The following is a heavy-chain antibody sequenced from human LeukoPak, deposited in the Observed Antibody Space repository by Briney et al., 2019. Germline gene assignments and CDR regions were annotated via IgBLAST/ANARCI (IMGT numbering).Heavy chain of an antibody. D-gene: IGHD6-19*01. CDR2: ISCSGSTI. V-gene: IGHV3-48*03. CDR3: ARVYSSGWYTFQDY. Sequence: GGSLRLSCAASGFTFSIYEMNWVRQAPGKGLEWVSYISCSGSTIYYADSVKGRFTISRDNAKNSLYLQMNSLRAEDTAVYYCARVYSSGWYTFQDYWGQGTLVTVSS. J-gene: IGHJ4*02. CDR1: GFTFSIYE.